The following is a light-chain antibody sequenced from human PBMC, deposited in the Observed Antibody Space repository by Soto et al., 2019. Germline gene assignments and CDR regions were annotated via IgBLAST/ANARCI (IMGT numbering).Light chain of an antibody. J-gene: IGKJ1*01. CDR3: QQSYSNPWT. CDR2: AAS. CDR1: QSISSY. Sequence: DIQMTQSPSSLSASVGDRVTITCRASQSISSYFNWYQQKPGKAPKLLIYAASSLQSGVPSRFSGSGSGTDFTLTISSLQPEDFATYYCQQSYSNPWTFGQGTKVE. V-gene: IGKV1-39*01.